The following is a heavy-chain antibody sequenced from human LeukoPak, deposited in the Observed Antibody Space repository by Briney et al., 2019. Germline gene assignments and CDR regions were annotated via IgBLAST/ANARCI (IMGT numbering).Heavy chain of an antibody. D-gene: IGHD2-15*01. CDR1: GGSISDNY. CDR3: ARHPFATPFDY. J-gene: IGHJ4*02. Sequence: SETLSLTCTVSGGSISDNYWSWLRQPPGKGLEWIGYAYYSGHTNYNSSLKSRVTMSLDTSKSQFSLRLSSVTAADTAVYFCARHPFATPFDYWGPGTLVTVSS. CDR2: AYYSGHT. V-gene: IGHV4-59*08.